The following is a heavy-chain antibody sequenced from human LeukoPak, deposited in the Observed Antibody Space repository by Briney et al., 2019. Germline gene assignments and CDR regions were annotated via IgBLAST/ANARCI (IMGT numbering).Heavy chain of an antibody. CDR1: GYTFTSYA. CDR2: INAGNGNT. CDR3: ARDQDYYDSSGYCY. D-gene: IGHD3-22*01. Sequence: ASVKVSCKASGYTFTSYAMHWVRQAPGQRLEWMGWINAGNGNTKYSQKFQGRVTITRDTSASTAYMELSSLRSEDTAVYYCARDQDYYDSSGYCYWGQGTLVTVSS. V-gene: IGHV1-3*01. J-gene: IGHJ4*02.